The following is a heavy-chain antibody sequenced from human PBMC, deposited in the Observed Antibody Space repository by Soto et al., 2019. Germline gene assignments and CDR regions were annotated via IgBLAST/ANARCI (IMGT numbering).Heavy chain of an antibody. CDR3: AREGNLGRWIQPLDS. V-gene: IGHV4-39*02. J-gene: IGHJ4*02. D-gene: IGHD2-2*03. CDR1: GGSISGSRFH. CDR2: IHSGGST. Sequence: SETLSLTCAVSGGSISGSRFHRAWIRQTPGKGLEWIGSIHSGGSTYYNPSLRSRVTISVDTSKNHFSLKLISVTTADTAVYFCAREGNLGRWIQPLDSWGQGTLVTVSS.